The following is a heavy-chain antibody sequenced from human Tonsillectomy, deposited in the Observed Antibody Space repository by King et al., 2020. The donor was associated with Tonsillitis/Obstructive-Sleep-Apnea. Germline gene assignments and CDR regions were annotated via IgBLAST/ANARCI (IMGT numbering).Heavy chain of an antibody. CDR3: ARVPTGLYYYYYMDV. D-gene: IGHD3-9*01. Sequence: QLQESGPGLVKPSETLSLPCTVSGGSISSYYWSWIRQPPGKGLEWIGSIYYSWSTNYNPSLKSRVTISLDTPKNQFSLKLSSVTAADTAVYYCARVPTGLYYYYYMDVWGKGTTVTVSS. J-gene: IGHJ6*03. CDR2: IYYSWST. CDR1: GGSISSYY. V-gene: IGHV4-59*08.